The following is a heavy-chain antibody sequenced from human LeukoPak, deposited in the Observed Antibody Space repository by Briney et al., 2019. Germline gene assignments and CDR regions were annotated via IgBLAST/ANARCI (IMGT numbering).Heavy chain of an antibody. V-gene: IGHV3-23*01. Sequence: STYYADSVKGRFTISRENTKNTVYLKMNRLRAEDTAVYYCAKHIDITMIVVVIPDDAFDIWGQGTMVTVSS. CDR2: ST. D-gene: IGHD3-22*01. J-gene: IGHJ3*02. CDR3: AKHIDITMIVVVIPDDAFDI.